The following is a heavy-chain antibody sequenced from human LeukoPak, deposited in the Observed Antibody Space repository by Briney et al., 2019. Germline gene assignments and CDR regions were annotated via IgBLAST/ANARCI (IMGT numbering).Heavy chain of an antibody. V-gene: IGHV3-7*01. CDR2: IKQDGSEK. Sequence: GGSLRLSCAASGFTFSSYWMSWVRQAPGKGLEWVANIKQDGSEKYYVDSVKGRFTISRDNAKNSLYLQMNSLRAEDAAVYYCARLSIASPSTFDYWGQGTLVTVSS. D-gene: IGHD6-6*01. J-gene: IGHJ4*02. CDR1: GFTFSSYW. CDR3: ARLSIASPSTFDY.